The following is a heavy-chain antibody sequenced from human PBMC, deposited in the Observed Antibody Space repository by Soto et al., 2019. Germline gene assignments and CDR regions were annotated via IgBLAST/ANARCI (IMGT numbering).Heavy chain of an antibody. CDR2: ISSNGANT. D-gene: IGHD2-8*01. CDR3: VSWVSAHFDY. J-gene: IGHJ4*01. CDR1: CVTFDSPYSHG. Sequence: GALRLSCAASCVTFDSPYSHGMSWVRQSPGKGPEWVSTISSNGANTHYAESVKGRFTISKDASRNTVHLHMNSLRAEDTATYFCVSWVSAHFDYWGHGTPVTVSS. V-gene: IGHV3-23*01.